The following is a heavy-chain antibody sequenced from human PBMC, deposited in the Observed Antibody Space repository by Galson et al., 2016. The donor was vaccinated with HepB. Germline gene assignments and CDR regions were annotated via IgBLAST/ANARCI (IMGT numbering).Heavy chain of an antibody. CDR3: AARRGQLVHLYYYGMDV. CDR2: ISGSGDST. J-gene: IGHJ6*04. Sequence: SLRLSCAASGFTFSSYAMSWVRQAPGKGLEWVSAISGSGDSTYYADSVKGRFTISRDNSKNTLYLKMTSLRAEDTAVYYCAARRGQLVHLYYYGMDVGGKGTTVTVSS. CDR1: GFTFSSYA. D-gene: IGHD6-6*01. V-gene: IGHV3-23*01.